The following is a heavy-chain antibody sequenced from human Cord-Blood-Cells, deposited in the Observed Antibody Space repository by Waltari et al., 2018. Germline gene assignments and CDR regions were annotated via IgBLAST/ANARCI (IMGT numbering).Heavy chain of an antibody. CDR2: ISGSGGST. CDR1: GFTFSSSA. J-gene: IGHJ4*02. D-gene: IGHD7-27*01. Sequence: EVQLVESGGGLVQPGGSLRLSCAASGFTFSSSAMSWVRQAPGKGLEWVSAISGSGGSTYYADSVKGRFTISRDNAKNTLYLQMNSLRAEDTAVYYCAKNWDRGRYFDYWGQGTLVTVSS. V-gene: IGHV3-23*04. CDR3: AKNWDRGRYFDY.